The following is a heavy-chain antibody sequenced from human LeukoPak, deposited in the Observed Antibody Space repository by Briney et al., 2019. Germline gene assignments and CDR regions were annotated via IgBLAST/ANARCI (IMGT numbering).Heavy chain of an antibody. J-gene: IGHJ3*02. V-gene: IGHV3-74*01. CDR3: AWGIVGATGAFDI. CDR1: GFTFSSYW. D-gene: IGHD1-26*01. Sequence: GGSLRLSCAASGFTFSSYWMHWVRQAPGKGLVWVSRINSDGSSTSYADSVQGRFTISRDNAKNTLYLQMNSLRAEDTAVYYCAWGIVGATGAFDIWGQGTMVTVSS. CDR2: INSDGSST.